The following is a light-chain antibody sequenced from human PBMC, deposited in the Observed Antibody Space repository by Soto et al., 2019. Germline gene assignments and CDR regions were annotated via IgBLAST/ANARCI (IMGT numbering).Light chain of an antibody. V-gene: IGKV3-15*01. Sequence: EIVMTQSPATLSVSPGERATLSCRASQSLSSNLAWYQQKPGQAPRLLIYGASTRATGIPARFSGSGSGTEFTLTISSLQSEGFAVYYCQQYSNWPYTFGQGTKLEIK. CDR2: GAS. J-gene: IGKJ2*01. CDR1: QSLSSN. CDR3: QQYSNWPYT.